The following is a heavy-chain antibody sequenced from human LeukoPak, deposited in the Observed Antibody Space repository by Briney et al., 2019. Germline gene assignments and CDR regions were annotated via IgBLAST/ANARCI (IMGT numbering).Heavy chain of an antibody. CDR3: TTAPTVTTHRGY. D-gene: IGHD4-17*01. Sequence: PGGALRQSCAASRFTFINALMSRVPQTPGKGLESDLRIKSKSDGGTTEYAAPVKGRFTMSRDDSKYTVYLQMNSLKTEDTAVYYCTTAPTVTTHRGYWGQGTLVTASS. J-gene: IGHJ4*02. CDR2: IKSKSDGGTT. V-gene: IGHV3-15*01. CDR1: RFTFINAL.